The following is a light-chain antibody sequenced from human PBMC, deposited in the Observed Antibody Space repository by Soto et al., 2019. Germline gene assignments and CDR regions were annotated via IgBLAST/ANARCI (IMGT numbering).Light chain of an antibody. CDR1: QRITTY. J-gene: IGKJ2*01. CDR2: TSG. Sequence: IHMTQSPSSLSASVGDRITVTCRASQRITTYVNWYQLKPGEAPKLLISTSGTLQRGVPSRFSGSGSGTDFTPTISGLQPADFAAYFCQQTYSTPYTFGQGTRLEI. V-gene: IGKV1-39*01. CDR3: QQTYSTPYT.